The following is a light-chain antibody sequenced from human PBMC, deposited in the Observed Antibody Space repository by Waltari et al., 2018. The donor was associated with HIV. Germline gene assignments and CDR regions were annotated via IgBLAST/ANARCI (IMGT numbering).Light chain of an antibody. Sequence: QSVLTQPPSVSGAPGQRVTISCTGSSSNIGAGFGVHWYQQLPGTAPKLLIYGESNRPSGVPDRFSGSKSGTSASLAITGLQSEDEADYYCQSYDSSLSTAVVFGGGTKLTVL. CDR2: GES. CDR3: QSYDSSLSTAVV. V-gene: IGLV1-40*01. CDR1: SSNIGAGFG. J-gene: IGLJ2*01.